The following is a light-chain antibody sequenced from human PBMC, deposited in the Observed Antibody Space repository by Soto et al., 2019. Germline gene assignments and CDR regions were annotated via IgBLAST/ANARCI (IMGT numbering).Light chain of an antibody. CDR3: QQYNFTPRT. CDR1: QSVLYSSNNKNY. V-gene: IGKV4-1*01. J-gene: IGKJ1*01. CDR2: WAS. Sequence: DIVMTQSPDFLAVSLGERATINCKSSQSVLYSSNNKNYLAWYQQKPGQPPKLLIYWASTRESGVPDRFSGSGSGTDFTLTISSLQAEDVAVYYCQQYNFTPRTFGQGTKVDIK.